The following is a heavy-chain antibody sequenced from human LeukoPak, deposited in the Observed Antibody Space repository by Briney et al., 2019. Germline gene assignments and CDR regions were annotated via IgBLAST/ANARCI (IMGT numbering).Heavy chain of an antibody. J-gene: IGHJ4*02. CDR3: ARRLNYCSSTSCYHRFDY. D-gene: IGHD2-2*01. CDR1: GYTFTGYY. V-gene: IGHV1-2*02. CDR2: INPNSGGT. Sequence: ASVKVSCKASGYTFTGYYMHWVRQAPGQGLEWMGWINPNSGGTNYAQKFQGRVTMTRDTSISTAYMGLSRLRSDDTAVYYCARRLNYCSSTSCYHRFDYWGQGTLVTVSS.